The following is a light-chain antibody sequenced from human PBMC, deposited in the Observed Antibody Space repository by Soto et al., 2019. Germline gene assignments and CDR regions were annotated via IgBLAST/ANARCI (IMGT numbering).Light chain of an antibody. CDR2: DVS. CDR1: SSDVGGYNY. CDR3: SSYTSSRGV. J-gene: IGLJ2*01. V-gene: IGLV2-14*01. Sequence: QSVLTQPASVSGSPGQSITISCTGTSSDVGGYNYVSWYQQHPGKAPKLMIYDVSNRPSGVSNRFSGSKSGNTAALTISGLQAEVEADYYCSSYTSSRGVFGGGTKVTVL.